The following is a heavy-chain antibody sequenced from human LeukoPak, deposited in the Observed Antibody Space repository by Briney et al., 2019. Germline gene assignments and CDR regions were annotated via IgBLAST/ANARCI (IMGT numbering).Heavy chain of an antibody. J-gene: IGHJ4*02. CDR2: IGTAGDT. Sequence: PGGSLRLSCAASGFTFSSYDMHWVRQATGKGLEWVSAIGTAGDTYYPGSVKGRFTISRENAKNPLYLQMNSLRAGDTAVYYCASLYCSGGSCKWYWGQGTLVTVSS. D-gene: IGHD2-15*01. CDR1: GFTFSSYD. V-gene: IGHV3-13*01. CDR3: ASLYCSGGSCKWY.